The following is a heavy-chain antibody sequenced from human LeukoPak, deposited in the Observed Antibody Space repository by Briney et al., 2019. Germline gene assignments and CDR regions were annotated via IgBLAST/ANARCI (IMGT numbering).Heavy chain of an antibody. Sequence: GGSLRLSCAASGFTFSSYEMNWVRQAPGKGLEWVSYISSSGSTIYYADSVKGRFTISRDNAKNSLYLQMNSLRAEDTAVYYCATEVWFQSDYWGQGTLVTVSS. V-gene: IGHV3-48*03. D-gene: IGHD2-21*01. CDR2: ISSSGSTI. CDR1: GFTFSSYE. J-gene: IGHJ4*02. CDR3: ATEVWFQSDY.